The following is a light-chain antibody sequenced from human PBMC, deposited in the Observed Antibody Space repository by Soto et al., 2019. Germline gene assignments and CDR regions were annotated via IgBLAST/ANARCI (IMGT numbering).Light chain of an antibody. V-gene: IGKV3-20*01. Sequence: IVLTQSPGSLSLSPGDRAALSCRASQSVNRGYLAWYQHRPGQAPRLLIFGASTRAPGVPYRFSGNGSGTDFTLTITRLEPEDFGLYYCQQYAVSPETFGQGTKVEFK. CDR1: QSVNRGY. CDR2: GAS. J-gene: IGKJ1*01. CDR3: QQYAVSPET.